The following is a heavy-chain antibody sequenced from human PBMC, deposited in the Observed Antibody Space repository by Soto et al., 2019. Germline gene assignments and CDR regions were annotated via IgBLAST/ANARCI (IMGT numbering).Heavy chain of an antibody. V-gene: IGHV1-18*01. CDR1: GYTFTSYG. CDR2: ISAYNGNT. CDR3: ARAWYCSGWDHWYFDL. D-gene: IGHD6-19*01. J-gene: IGHJ2*01. Sequence: ASVKVSCKASGYTFTSYGISWVRQAPGQGLEWMGWISAYNGNTNYAQKLQGRVTMTTDTSTSTAYMELRSLRSDDTAVYYCARAWYCSGWDHWYFDLWGRGTLVTVSS.